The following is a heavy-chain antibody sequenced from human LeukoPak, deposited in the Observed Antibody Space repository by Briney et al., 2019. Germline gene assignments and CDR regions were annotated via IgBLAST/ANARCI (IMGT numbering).Heavy chain of an antibody. Sequence: SVKVSCKASGGTFSSYAISWLRQAPGQGLEWMGRIIPIFGTANYAQKFQGRVTITTDESTSTAYMELSSLRSEDTAVYYCARDSEWLRWFDPWGQGTLVTVSS. J-gene: IGHJ5*02. CDR2: IIPIFGTA. CDR1: GGTFSSYA. CDR3: ARDSEWLRWFDP. V-gene: IGHV1-69*05. D-gene: IGHD6-19*01.